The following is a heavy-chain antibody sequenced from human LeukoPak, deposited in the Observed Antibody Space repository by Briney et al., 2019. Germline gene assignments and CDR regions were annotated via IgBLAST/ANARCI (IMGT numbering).Heavy chain of an antibody. CDR1: GFIFSSYW. Sequence: GGSLRLSCAASGFIFSSYWMSWVRQAPGKGLEWVASIKEDGTETYYVDSVKGRFTISRDNAKNTVYLQMNSLRAEDTALYHCVRVLSGSWDWFDPWGQGTLVTVSS. D-gene: IGHD3-22*01. CDR3: VRVLSGSWDWFDP. J-gene: IGHJ5*02. CDR2: IKEDGTET. V-gene: IGHV3-7*01.